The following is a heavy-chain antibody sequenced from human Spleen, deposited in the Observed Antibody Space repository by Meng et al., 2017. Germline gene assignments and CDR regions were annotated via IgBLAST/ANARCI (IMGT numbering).Heavy chain of an antibody. CDR2: IYSGGST. Sequence: GESLKISCAASGFTVSSNYMSWVRQAPGKGLEWVSVIYSGGSTYYADSVKGRFTISRDNSKNTLYLQMNSLRAEDTAVYYCATEPYVNSGNGAFDMWGQGTMVTVSS. V-gene: IGHV3-53*01. D-gene: IGHD3-10*02. J-gene: IGHJ3*02. CDR3: ATEPYVNSGNGAFDM. CDR1: GFTVSSNY.